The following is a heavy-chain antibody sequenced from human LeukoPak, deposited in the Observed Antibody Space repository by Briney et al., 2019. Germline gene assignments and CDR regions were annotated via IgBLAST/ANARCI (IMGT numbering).Heavy chain of an antibody. Sequence: PSETLSLTCSVSGDSISIYYWSWIRQPPGKGLEWVSAISGSGGSTYYADSVKGRFTISRDNSKNTLYLQMNSLRAEDTAVYYCAKAARISTDYDFWSGYSNWFDPRGQGALVTVSS. V-gene: IGHV3-23*01. CDR1: GDSISIYY. CDR3: AKAARISTDYDFWSGYSNWFDP. D-gene: IGHD3-3*01. J-gene: IGHJ5*02. CDR2: ISGSGGST.